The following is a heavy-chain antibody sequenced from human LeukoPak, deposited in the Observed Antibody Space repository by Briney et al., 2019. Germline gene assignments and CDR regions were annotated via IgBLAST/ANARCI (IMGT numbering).Heavy chain of an antibody. J-gene: IGHJ4*02. D-gene: IGHD3-3*01. CDR1: GYTLTELS. V-gene: IGHV1-24*01. Sequence: ASVKVSCTVSGYTLTELSMHWVRQAPGKGLEWMGGFDPEDGETVYAQKFQGRVTMTEDTSTDTAYMELSSLRSEDTAGYYCATVFASGYPLPSDWGQGTLVTVSS. CDR2: FDPEDGET. CDR3: ATVFASGYPLPSD.